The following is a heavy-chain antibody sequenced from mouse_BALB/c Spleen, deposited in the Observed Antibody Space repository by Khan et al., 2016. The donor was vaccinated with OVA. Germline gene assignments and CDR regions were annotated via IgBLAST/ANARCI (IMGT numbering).Heavy chain of an antibody. J-gene: IGHJ2*01. CDR3: ARMARTIN. Sequence: EVELVESGGGLVQPAGSLKLSCAASGFSFSSYGMSWVRQTPDKRLELVATINSNGGSTYYPASVKGLFTISRDSAKKALYLQMSSLKSEDTAMYYCARMARTINWGQGTTLTVSS. V-gene: IGHV5-6-3*01. CDR1: GFSFSSYG. CDR2: INSNGGST.